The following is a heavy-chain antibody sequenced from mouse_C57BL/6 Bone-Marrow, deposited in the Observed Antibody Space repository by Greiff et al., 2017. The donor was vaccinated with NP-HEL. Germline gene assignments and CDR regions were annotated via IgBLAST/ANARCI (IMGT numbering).Heavy chain of an antibody. CDR3: ALYYYGSRGYWDFDV. Sequence: QVQLQQPGAELVKPGASVKLSCKASGYTFTSYWMHWVKQRPGRGLEWIGRIDPNSGGTKYNEKFKSKATLTVDKPSSTAYMQLSSLTSEDSAVYYCALYYYGSRGYWDFDVWGTGTTVTVSS. J-gene: IGHJ1*03. CDR1: GYTFTSYW. V-gene: IGHV1-72*01. D-gene: IGHD1-1*01. CDR2: IDPNSGGT.